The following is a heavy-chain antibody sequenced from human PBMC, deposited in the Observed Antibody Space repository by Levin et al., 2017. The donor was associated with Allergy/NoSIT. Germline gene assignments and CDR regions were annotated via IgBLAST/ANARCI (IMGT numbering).Heavy chain of an antibody. J-gene: IGHJ3*02. CDR2: IYYSGST. V-gene: IGHV4-39*01. CDR1: GGSISSSGYY. CDR3: ARRRDCSSSSCYYAFDI. Sequence: GSLRLSCTVSGGSISSSGYYWGWIRQPPGKGLEWIGSIYYSGSTYYNPSLRSRVTISVDTSRNQFSLKLTSVTAADTAVYYCARRRDCSSSSCYYAFDIWGQGTMVTFSS. D-gene: IGHD2-2*01.